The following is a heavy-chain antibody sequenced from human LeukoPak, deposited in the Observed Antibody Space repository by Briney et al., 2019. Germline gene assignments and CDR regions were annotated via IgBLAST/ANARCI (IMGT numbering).Heavy chain of an antibody. J-gene: IGHJ6*02. Sequence: SETLSLTCTVSGGSISSGGYYWSWIRQHPGKGLEWIGYIYYSGSTYYNPSLKSRVTISVDTSKNQFSLKLSSVTAADTAVYYCARGRWYNWNLDYYYGMDVWGQGTTVTVSS. D-gene: IGHD1-7*01. CDR3: ARGRWYNWNLDYYYGMDV. CDR2: IYYSGST. V-gene: IGHV4-31*03. CDR1: GGSISSGGYY.